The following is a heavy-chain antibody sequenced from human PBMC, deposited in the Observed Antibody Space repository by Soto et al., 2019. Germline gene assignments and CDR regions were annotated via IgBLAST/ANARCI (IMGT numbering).Heavy chain of an antibody. CDR1: GGSFSGYY. J-gene: IGHJ4*02. Sequence: SETLSLTCAVYGGSFSGYYWSWIRQPPGKGLEWIGEINHSGSTNYNPSLKSRVTISVDTSKNQFSPKLSSVTAADTAVYYCARGRGYSSGWYIDYWGQGTLVTVSS. CDR3: ARGRGYSSGWYIDY. CDR2: INHSGST. V-gene: IGHV4-34*01. D-gene: IGHD6-19*01.